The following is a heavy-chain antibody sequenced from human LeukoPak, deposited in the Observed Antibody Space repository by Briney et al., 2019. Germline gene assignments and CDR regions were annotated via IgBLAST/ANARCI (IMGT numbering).Heavy chain of an antibody. CDR1: GFTFRNYW. CDR3: ATLDSAMLRRADVGAF. V-gene: IGHV3-7*01. D-gene: IGHD5-18*01. CDR2: IKGDEREK. J-gene: IGHJ1*01. Sequence: GGSLRLSCVASGFTFRNYWMSWVRQAPGKGLEWVACIKGDEREKYHVGSVKGRFTISRDNAHNSIYLQMDNLRPEDTALYYCATLDSAMLRRADVGAFWGQGTLVTVSS.